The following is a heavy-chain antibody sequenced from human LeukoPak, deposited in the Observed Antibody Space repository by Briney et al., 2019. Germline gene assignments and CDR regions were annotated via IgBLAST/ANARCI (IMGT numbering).Heavy chain of an antibody. Sequence: ASVKVSCTSSGYTFTSYYMHWVRQAPRQGLEWMGIINPSGGSTTYAQTFQGRVTMTRDTSTSTVYMELSSLRSEETAVYYGARGRSVGASKWDYCGQGTLVTVSS. CDR2: INPSGGST. CDR3: ARGRSVGASKWDY. D-gene: IGHD1-26*01. J-gene: IGHJ4*02. CDR1: GYTFTSYY. V-gene: IGHV1-46*01.